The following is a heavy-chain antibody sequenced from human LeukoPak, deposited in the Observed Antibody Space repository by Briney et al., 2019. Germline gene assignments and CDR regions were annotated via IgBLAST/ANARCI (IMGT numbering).Heavy chain of an antibody. V-gene: IGHV4-59*01. D-gene: IGHD1-1*01. CDR3: ARTGTTGFTWLDP. Sequence: SETLSLTCTVSGGSISSYYWSWIRQPPGKGLEWIGYIYYSGSTNYNPSLKSRVTISVDTSKNHFSLKLSSVTAADTAVYYCARTGTTGFTWLDPWGQGTLVTVSS. CDR2: IYYSGST. CDR1: GGSISSYY. J-gene: IGHJ5*02.